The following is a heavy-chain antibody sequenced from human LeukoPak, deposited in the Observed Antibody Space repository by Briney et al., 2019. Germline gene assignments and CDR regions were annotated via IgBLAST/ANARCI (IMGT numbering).Heavy chain of an antibody. Sequence: GGSLRLSCAASGFTFSTYAMSWVRQAPGKGLEWVSAISGSGGSTYYADSVKGRFTISRDNSKNTLYLQMNSLRAEDTAVYYCRGRLAGRGHYWGQGTLVTVPS. D-gene: IGHD3-3*02. CDR1: GFTFSTYA. V-gene: IGHV3-23*01. CDR3: RGRLAGRGHY. J-gene: IGHJ4*02. CDR2: ISGSGGST.